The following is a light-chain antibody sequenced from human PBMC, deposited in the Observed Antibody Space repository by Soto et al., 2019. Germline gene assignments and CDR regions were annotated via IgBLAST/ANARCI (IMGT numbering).Light chain of an antibody. V-gene: IGKV1-5*03. Sequence: DIQMTQSPSTLSASVGDRVTITCRASQSISSWLAWYQQKPGKAPKLLIYKASTLKSGVPSRFSGSGSGTEFTLTISSLQPDDFATYYCQHYNSYSDAFGQGTKVDIK. CDR1: QSISSW. CDR2: KAS. J-gene: IGKJ1*01. CDR3: QHYNSYSDA.